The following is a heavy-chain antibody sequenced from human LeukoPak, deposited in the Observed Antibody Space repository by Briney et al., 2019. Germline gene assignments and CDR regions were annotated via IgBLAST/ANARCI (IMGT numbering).Heavy chain of an antibody. CDR1: GYTFTSYA. V-gene: IGHV1-24*01. Sequence: ASVKVSCKASGYTFTSYAISWVRQAPGQGLEWMGGFDPEDGETIYAQKFQGRVTMTEDTSTDTAYMELSSLRSEDTAVYYCATVFPYGGNPYYWGQGTLVTVSS. J-gene: IGHJ4*02. CDR2: FDPEDGET. D-gene: IGHD4-23*01. CDR3: ATVFPYGGNPYY.